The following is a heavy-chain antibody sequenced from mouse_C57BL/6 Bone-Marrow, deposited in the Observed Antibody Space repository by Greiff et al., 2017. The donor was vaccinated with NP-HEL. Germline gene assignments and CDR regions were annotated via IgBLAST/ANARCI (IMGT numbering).Heavy chain of an antibody. CDR1: GYSFTGYY. J-gene: IGHJ3*01. V-gene: IGHV1-31*01. CDR2: IYPRDGST. D-gene: IGHD2-4*01. CDR3: ARDYDAAWFAY. Sequence: EVQLQQSGPELVKPGASVKISCKASGYSFTGYYMHWVKQSHGNILDWIGYIYPRDGSTKYNEKFKGKATLTADKSSSTAYMQLNSLTSEDSAVYFCARDYDAAWFAYWGQGTLVTVSA.